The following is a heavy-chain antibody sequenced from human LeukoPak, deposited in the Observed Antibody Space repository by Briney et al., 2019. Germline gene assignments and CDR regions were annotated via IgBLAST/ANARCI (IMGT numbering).Heavy chain of an antibody. D-gene: IGHD4-17*01. CDR3: ARLPALYGDYPYYFDY. Sequence: GGSLRLSCKGSGYSFTSYWIGWVRQMPGKGLEWMGIIYPGDSDTRYSPSFQGQVTISADKSISTAYLQWSGLKASDTAMYYCARLPALYGDYPYYFDYWGQGTLVTVSS. CDR2: IYPGDSDT. V-gene: IGHV5-51*01. J-gene: IGHJ4*02. CDR1: GYSFTSYW.